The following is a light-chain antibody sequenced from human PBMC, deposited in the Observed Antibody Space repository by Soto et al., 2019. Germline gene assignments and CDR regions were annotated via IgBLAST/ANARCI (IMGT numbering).Light chain of an antibody. CDR2: GAS. V-gene: IGKV3-15*01. Sequence: EIVMTQSPATLSVSPGERATLSCRASQSVSRNLAWYQQKPGQAPTLLIYGASTRATGIPAKFSGSGSGLECSHSISSRQSEDFAVYYGQQDNNWPPLTVGGGTKVEIK. J-gene: IGKJ4*01. CDR3: QQDNNWPPLT. CDR1: QSVSRN.